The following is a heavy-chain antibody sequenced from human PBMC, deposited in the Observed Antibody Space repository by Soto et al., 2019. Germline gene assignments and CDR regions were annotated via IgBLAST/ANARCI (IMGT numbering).Heavy chain of an antibody. V-gene: IGHV1-18*01. D-gene: IGHD3-3*01. Sequence: QVPLVQSGAEVKKPGASVKVSCKASGYTFTSYGISWVRQAPGQGLEWMGWISAYNGNTNYAQKLQGRVTMTTDTSTSTAYMELGRLRSDDTAVYYCARLYYDFWSGLSRGWFDPWGQGTLVTVSS. CDR2: ISAYNGNT. J-gene: IGHJ5*02. CDR1: GYTFTSYG. CDR3: ARLYYDFWSGLSRGWFDP.